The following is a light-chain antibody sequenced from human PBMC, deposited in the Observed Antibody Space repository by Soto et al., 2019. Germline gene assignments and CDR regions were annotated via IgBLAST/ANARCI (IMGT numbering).Light chain of an antibody. CDR1: QGITSW. J-gene: IGKJ1*01. V-gene: IGKV1-12*01. CDR3: QQATSFPRT. Sequence: EIQMTQSPSFVSASVGDRVTISCRASQGITSWLAWYQQKPGKAPKLLIYAASTLQGGVPSRFSGSGSGTEFTLTISSLQPEDFATYYCQQATSFPRTFGQGTKVDNK. CDR2: AAS.